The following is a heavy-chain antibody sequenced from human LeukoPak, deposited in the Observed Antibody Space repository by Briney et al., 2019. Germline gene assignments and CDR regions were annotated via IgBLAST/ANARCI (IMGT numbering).Heavy chain of an antibody. CDR2: IYYSGST. CDR3: ARGGSSSVPGWFDP. CDR1: GGSISSSSYY. D-gene: IGHD6-6*01. J-gene: IGHJ5*02. V-gene: IGHV4-61*05. Sequence: PSETLSLTCTVSGGSISSSSYYWGWIRQPPGKGLEWIGYIYYSGSTNYNPSLKSRVTISVDTSKNQFSLKLSSVTAADTAVYYCARGGSSSVPGWFDPWGQGTLVTVSS.